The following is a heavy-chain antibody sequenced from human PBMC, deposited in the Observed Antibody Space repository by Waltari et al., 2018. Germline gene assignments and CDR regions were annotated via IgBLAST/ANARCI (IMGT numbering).Heavy chain of an antibody. CDR1: GFTLSPYS. J-gene: IGHJ3*02. CDR2: ISSRSYI. D-gene: IGHD4-17*01. CDR3: GRDVYGDYVGGGGGAFDI. V-gene: IGHV3-21*01. Sequence: EVQLVESGGGLVKPGGSLRLSCAASGFTLSPYSMNWARQAPGKGLQWVSSISSRSYIYYVDSVKGRFTISRDNAKNSLYLQMNSPRAEDTAVYYCGRDVYGDYVGGGGGAFDIWGQGTMVTVSS.